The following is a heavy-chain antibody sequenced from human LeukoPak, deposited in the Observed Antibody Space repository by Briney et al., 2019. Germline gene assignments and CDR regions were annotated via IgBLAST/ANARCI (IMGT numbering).Heavy chain of an antibody. CDR3: ARLKRDYGDSLDAFDI. V-gene: IGHV5-51*01. J-gene: IGHJ3*02. D-gene: IGHD4-17*01. Sequence: GESLKISCEASGYTFTNYWIGWVRQMPGKGLEWMGIIYPDDSDTKYSPSFQGQVTISADKSISTAYLQWSSLKASDTAMYYGARLKRDYGDSLDAFDIWGQGTMVTVSS. CDR2: IYPDDSDT. CDR1: GYTFTNYW.